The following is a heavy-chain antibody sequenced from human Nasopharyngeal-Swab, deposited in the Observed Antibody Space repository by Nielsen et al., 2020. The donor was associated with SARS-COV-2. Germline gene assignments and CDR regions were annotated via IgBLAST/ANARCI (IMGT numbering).Heavy chain of an antibody. CDR2: ISSSSSYI. CDR1: GFTFSSYS. Sequence: GGSLRLSCAASGFTFSSYSMHWVRQAPGKGLEWVSSISSSSSYIYYADSVKGRFTISRDNAKNSLYLQMNSLRAEDTAVYYCARDVNYSSGWYDYWGQGTLVTVSS. D-gene: IGHD6-19*01. CDR3: ARDVNYSSGWYDY. J-gene: IGHJ4*02. V-gene: IGHV3-21*01.